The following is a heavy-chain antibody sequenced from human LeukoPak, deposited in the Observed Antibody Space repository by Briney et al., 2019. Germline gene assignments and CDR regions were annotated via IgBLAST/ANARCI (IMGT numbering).Heavy chain of an antibody. D-gene: IGHD3-22*01. V-gene: IGHV5-51*01. Sequence: GESLKISCKGSGYSFTNYWIGLVRQRPGKGLEWMGIIYPGDSDTRYSTSFQGQVTLSADKSIGTAYLQWSSLKASDTAMYYCARHPLEPSDYLIDYWGQGTLVTVSS. CDR1: GYSFTNYW. J-gene: IGHJ4*02. CDR2: IYPGDSDT. CDR3: ARHPLEPSDYLIDY.